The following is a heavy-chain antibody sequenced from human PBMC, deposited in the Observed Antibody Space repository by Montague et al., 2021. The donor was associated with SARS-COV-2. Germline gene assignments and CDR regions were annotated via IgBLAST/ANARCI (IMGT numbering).Heavy chain of an antibody. CDR3: VRHPHYDGLNGPPDF. CDR1: GVSVTDYY. CDR2: VLYNKGT. D-gene: IGHD3-9*01. V-gene: IGHV4-59*08. Sequence: SETLSLTCTVSGVSVTDYYWSWIRQPPGKGLEWVGDVLYNKGTNLNPSLKSRVAISVDTSKNQFSLRLTSVTAADTASYYCVRHPHYDGLNGPPDFWDQGTLVTVSS. J-gene: IGHJ4*02.